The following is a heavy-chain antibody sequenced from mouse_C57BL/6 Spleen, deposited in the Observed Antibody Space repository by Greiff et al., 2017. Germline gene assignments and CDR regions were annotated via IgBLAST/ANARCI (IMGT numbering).Heavy chain of an antibody. CDR2: ISSGGSYT. Sequence: EVKVVESGGDLVKPGGSLKLSCAASGFTFSSYGMSWVRQTPDKRLEWVATISSGGSYTYYPDSVKGRFTISRDHAKNTLYLQMSSLKSEDTAMYYCGRHEGGSSYAMDYWGQGTSVTVSS. D-gene: IGHD1-3*01. J-gene: IGHJ4*01. CDR1: GFTFSSYG. V-gene: IGHV5-6*01. CDR3: GRHEGGSSYAMDY.